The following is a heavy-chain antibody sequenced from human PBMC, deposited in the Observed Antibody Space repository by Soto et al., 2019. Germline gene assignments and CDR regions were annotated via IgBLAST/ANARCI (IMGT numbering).Heavy chain of an antibody. CDR1: GGTFSSYA. Sequence: QVQLVQSGAEVKKPGSSVKVSCKASGGTFSSYAISWVRQAPGQGLEWMGGIIPIFGTANYAQKFQGRVPITADESTSTAYTELSSLRSEDTAVYYCARGDEYYYGSGSYYRWFDPWGQGTLVTVSS. V-gene: IGHV1-69*01. J-gene: IGHJ5*02. CDR3: ARGDEYYYGSGSYYRWFDP. CDR2: IIPIFGTA. D-gene: IGHD3-10*01.